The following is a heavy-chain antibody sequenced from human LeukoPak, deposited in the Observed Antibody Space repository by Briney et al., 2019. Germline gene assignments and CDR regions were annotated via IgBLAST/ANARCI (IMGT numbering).Heavy chain of an antibody. D-gene: IGHD5-24*01. Sequence: VASVKVSCKASGGTFSSYAISWVRQAPGQGLEWMGGIIPIFGTANYAQKFQGRVTITTDESTSTAYIELSSLRSEDTAVYYCASRRDGYNRNYYYMDVWGKGTTVTVSS. CDR2: IIPIFGTA. V-gene: IGHV1-69*05. CDR3: ASRRDGYNRNYYYMDV. J-gene: IGHJ6*03. CDR1: GGTFSSYA.